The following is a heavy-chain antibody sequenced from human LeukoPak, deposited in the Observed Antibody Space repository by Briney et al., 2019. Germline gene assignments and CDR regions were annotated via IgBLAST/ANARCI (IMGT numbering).Heavy chain of an antibody. D-gene: IGHD6-13*01. Sequence: GGSLRLSCAASGFTFSSYSMNWVRQAPGKGLEWVSSISSSSSYIYYADSVKGRFTTSRDNAKNSLYLQMNSLRAEDTAVYYCAREVDSSSWYAINPWGQGTLVTVSS. CDR1: GFTFSSYS. J-gene: IGHJ5*02. CDR3: AREVDSSSWYAINP. V-gene: IGHV3-21*01. CDR2: ISSSSSYI.